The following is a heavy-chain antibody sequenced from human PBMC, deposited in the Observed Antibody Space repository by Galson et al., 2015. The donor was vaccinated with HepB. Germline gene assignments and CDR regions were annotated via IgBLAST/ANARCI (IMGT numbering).Heavy chain of an antibody. CDR2: IYYSDTWTT. CDR1: GGSISDHY. CDR3: GRQTHHQNPMDV. D-gene: IGHD1-14*01. J-gene: IGHJ6*02. Sequence: ETLSLTCTVSGGSISDHYWGWIRQSPGKGLEWIGYIYYSDTWTTNYNPSLRSRVTISFDTSNNQVSLELSSVTAADTAMYYCGRQTHHQNPMDVWGQGTTVTVS. V-gene: IGHV4-59*08.